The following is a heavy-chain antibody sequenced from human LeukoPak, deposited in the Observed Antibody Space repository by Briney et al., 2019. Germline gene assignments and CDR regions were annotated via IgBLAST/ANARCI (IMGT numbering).Heavy chain of an antibody. CDR3: ARGYCSSTSCYAGFDY. CDR2: ISYDGSNK. V-gene: IGHV3-30-3*01. J-gene: IGHJ4*02. CDR1: GFTFSSYA. Sequence: GGSLRLSCAASGFTFSSYAMHWVRQAPGKGLEWVAVISYDGSNKYYADSVKGRFTISRDNSKNTLYLQMNSLRAEDTAVYYCARGYCSSTSCYAGFDYWGQGTLVTVSS. D-gene: IGHD2-2*01.